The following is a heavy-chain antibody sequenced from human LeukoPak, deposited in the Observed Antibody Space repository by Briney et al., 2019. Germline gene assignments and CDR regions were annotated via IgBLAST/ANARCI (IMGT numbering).Heavy chain of an antibody. CDR2: MYYSGST. V-gene: IGHV4-39*01. J-gene: IGHJ4*02. D-gene: IGHD3/OR15-3a*01. Sequence: NTSETLSLTCTVSGGSISSSGYYWGWIRQTPGKGLEWIGTMYYSGSTNYNPSLKSRVTLSIDTPKNQFSLRLSSVTAADTAVYYCASKSTAWTIDYWGQGTLVTVSS. CDR3: ASKSTAWTIDY. CDR1: GGSISSSGYY.